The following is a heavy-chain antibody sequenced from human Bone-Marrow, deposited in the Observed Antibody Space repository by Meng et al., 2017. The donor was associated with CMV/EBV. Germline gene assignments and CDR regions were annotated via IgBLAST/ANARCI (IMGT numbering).Heavy chain of an antibody. Sequence: GESLKISCATSGFTFSSYAMSWVRQAPGKGLEWVSVISGSGGSTYYADSVKGRFTISRDNAKNSLYLQMNSLRAEDTAVYYCARDGLGADGQPDYWGQGTLVTVSS. CDR1: GFTFSSYA. CDR3: ARDGLGADGQPDY. V-gene: IGHV3-23*01. J-gene: IGHJ4*02. CDR2: ISGSGGST. D-gene: IGHD1-26*01.